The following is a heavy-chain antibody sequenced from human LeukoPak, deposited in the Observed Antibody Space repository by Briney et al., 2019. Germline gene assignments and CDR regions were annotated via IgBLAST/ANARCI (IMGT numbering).Heavy chain of an antibody. D-gene: IGHD1-7*01. J-gene: IGHJ2*01. CDR1: GGSLSSYY. V-gene: IGHV4-59*01. CDR2: IYYSGNT. Sequence: SETLSLTCTVSGGSLSSYYWSWIRQPPGKGLEWIGYIYYSGNTNYNPSLKSRVTISVDTSKNQFSLKLSSVTAADTAMYYCARGTNPGNYWYFDLWGRGTLVTVPS. CDR3: ARGTNPGNYWYFDL.